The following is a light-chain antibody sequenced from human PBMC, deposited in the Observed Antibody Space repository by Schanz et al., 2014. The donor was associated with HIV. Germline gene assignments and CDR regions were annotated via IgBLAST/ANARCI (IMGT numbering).Light chain of an antibody. Sequence: QSVLTQPRSVSGSPGPSVTISCTGASSGVGIYNYVSRSQQHPGKPPKLMVFDVTNRPSGVSNRFSGSKSGNTASLTISGLQAEDEADYYCSSYAGTLTVVFGGGTKLTVL. V-gene: IGLV2-11*01. CDR2: DVT. CDR1: SSGVGIYNY. CDR3: SSYAGTLTVV. J-gene: IGLJ2*01.